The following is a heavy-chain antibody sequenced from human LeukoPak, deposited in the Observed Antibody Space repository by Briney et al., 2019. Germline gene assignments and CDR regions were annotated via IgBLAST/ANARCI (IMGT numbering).Heavy chain of an antibody. CDR2: LRPNRGNT. CDR3: ARTSDYSGTDY. CDR1: GYTFGAYY. V-gene: IGHV1-8*02. D-gene: IGHD3-22*01. Sequence: ASVKVSCKASGYTFGAYYMYWVRQAPGQGLEWMGWLRPNRGNTGIAQKFQGRVTMTRNTSISTAYMELSSLRSEDTAVYYCARTSDYSGTDYWGQGTLVTVSS. J-gene: IGHJ4*02.